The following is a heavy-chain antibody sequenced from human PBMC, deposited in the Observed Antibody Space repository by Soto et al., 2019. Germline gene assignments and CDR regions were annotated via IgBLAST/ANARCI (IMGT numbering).Heavy chain of an antibody. CDR2: INPIGGTT. J-gene: IGHJ4*02. D-gene: IGHD3-10*01. Sequence: EASVKVSCKASGYTFASYYVHWVRQAPGQGLEWMGIINPIGGTTTFAQQFQGRVTMTRDTSTSTVYMELSSLRSEDTAVYYCAIPYGSGTYYNAYFDYWGQGTLVTVSS. V-gene: IGHV1-46*03. CDR3: AIPYGSGTYYNAYFDY. CDR1: GYTFASYY.